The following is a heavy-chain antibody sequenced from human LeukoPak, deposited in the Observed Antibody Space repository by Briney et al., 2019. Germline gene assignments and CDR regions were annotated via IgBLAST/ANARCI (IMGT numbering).Heavy chain of an antibody. J-gene: IGHJ3*02. CDR2: ISGSGGST. Sequence: PGGSLRLSCAASGFTFSSCAMSWVRQAPGKGLEWVSTISGSGGSTYYADSVKGRFTISRDNSKNTLYLQMNSLRAEDTAVYYCARDRVDAFDIWGQGTMVTVSS. D-gene: IGHD3-10*01. CDR1: GFTFSSCA. V-gene: IGHV3-23*01. CDR3: ARDRVDAFDI.